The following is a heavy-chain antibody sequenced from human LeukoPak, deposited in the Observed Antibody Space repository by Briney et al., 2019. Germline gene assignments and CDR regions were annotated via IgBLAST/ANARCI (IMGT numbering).Heavy chain of an antibody. CDR2: INHSGST. CDR3: ARRAYYYGSGSYGMDV. J-gene: IGHJ6*04. CDR1: GGSFSGYY. D-gene: IGHD3-10*01. V-gene: IGHV4-34*01. Sequence: SETLSLTCAVYGGSFSGYYWSWIRQPPGKGLEWIGEINHSGSTNYNPSLKSRVTIPVDTSKNQFSLKLSSVTAADTAVYYCARRAYYYGSGSYGMDVWGKGTTVTVSS.